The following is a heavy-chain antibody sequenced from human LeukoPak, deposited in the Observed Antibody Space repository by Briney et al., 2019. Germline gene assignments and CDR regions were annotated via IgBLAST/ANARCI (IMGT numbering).Heavy chain of an antibody. D-gene: IGHD2-21*01. J-gene: IGHJ4*02. Sequence: PGGSLRLSCAASGFKFDDYGFSWVRLAPGKGLEWVSTTTKSGGSTYYADSVKGRFTISRDNSRDTLYLEMHSLRAEDTAVYHCANVAGGYWGQGTLVTVSS. CDR3: ANVAGGY. CDR1: GFKFDDYG. V-gene: IGHV3-23*01. CDR2: TTKSGGST.